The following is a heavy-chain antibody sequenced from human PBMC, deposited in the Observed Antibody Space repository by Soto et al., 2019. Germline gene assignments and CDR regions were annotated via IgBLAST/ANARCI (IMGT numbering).Heavy chain of an antibody. D-gene: IGHD3-10*01. CDR1: GFTFSSYA. J-gene: IGHJ5*02. Sequence: GGSLRLSCAASGFTFSSYAMSWVRQAPGKELEWVSAISGSGGSTYYADSVKGRFTISRDYSKNTLYLQMNSLRSEDTAVYYCAKDRITPSYWFDPWGQGTLVTSPQ. CDR2: ISGSGGST. V-gene: IGHV3-23*01. CDR3: AKDRITPSYWFDP.